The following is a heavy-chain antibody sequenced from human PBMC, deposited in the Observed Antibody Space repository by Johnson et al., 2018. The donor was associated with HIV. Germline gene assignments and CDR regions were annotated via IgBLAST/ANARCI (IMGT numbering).Heavy chain of an antibody. CDR3: ARERINDGFDI. CDR2: ISYDGSNK. J-gene: IGHJ3*02. V-gene: IGHV3-30*04. CDR1: GFTFSSYA. D-gene: IGHD2-15*01. Sequence: QVQLVESGGGVVQPGRSLRLSCAASGFTFSSYAMHWVRQAPGKGLEWVAVISYDGSNKYYADSVKGRFTISRDNSKNTLYVQMNSLRAEETAVYHCARERINDGFDIWGQGTMVTVSS.